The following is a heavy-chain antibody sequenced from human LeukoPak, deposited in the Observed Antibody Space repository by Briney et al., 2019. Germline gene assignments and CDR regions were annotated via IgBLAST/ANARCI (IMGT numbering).Heavy chain of an antibody. Sequence: PGGSLRLSCAASGFTFSSYGMHWVRQAPGKGLEWVAVIWYDGSNKYYADSVKGRFTISRDNSKNTLYLQMNSLRAEDTAVYYCAKAVVPAAIGSDYYYYGMDVWGKGTTVTVSS. CDR1: GFTFSSYG. V-gene: IGHV3-33*06. D-gene: IGHD2-2*02. CDR2: IWYDGSNK. CDR3: AKAVVPAAIGSDYYYYGMDV. J-gene: IGHJ6*04.